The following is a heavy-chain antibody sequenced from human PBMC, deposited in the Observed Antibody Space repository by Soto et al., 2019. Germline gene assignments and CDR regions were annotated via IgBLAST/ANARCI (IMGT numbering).Heavy chain of an antibody. Sequence: ASVRVSYQXSGYTFTSWGISWVRQAPGQGLEWMGWISAYNGNTNYAQKLQGRVTMTTDTSTSTAYMELRSLRSDDTAVYYCARSSSWYLNWFDPWGQGTLVTVSS. CDR1: GYTFTSWG. D-gene: IGHD6-13*01. V-gene: IGHV1-18*01. CDR2: ISAYNGNT. J-gene: IGHJ5*02. CDR3: ARSSSWYLNWFDP.